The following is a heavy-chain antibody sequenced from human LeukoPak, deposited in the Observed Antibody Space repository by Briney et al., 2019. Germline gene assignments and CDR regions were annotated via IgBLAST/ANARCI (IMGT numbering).Heavy chain of an antibody. Sequence: ASVKVSCKASGYTFTSYYMHWVRQAPGQGLEWMGIINPSGGSTSYAQKFQGRVTMTRDTSTSTAYMELSSLRSEDTAVYYCARDPHYDILTGYYYGMDVWGQGTTVTVSS. J-gene: IGHJ6*02. CDR1: GYTFTSYY. V-gene: IGHV1-46*01. CDR2: INPSGGST. CDR3: ARDPHYDILTGYYYGMDV. D-gene: IGHD3-9*01.